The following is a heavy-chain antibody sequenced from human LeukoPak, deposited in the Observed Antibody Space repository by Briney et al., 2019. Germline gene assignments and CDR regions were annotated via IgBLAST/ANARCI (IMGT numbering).Heavy chain of an antibody. D-gene: IGHD6-19*01. CDR3: AKDGSGGWYDLYYFDY. J-gene: IGHJ4*02. Sequence: GRSLRLSCAASGFTFSNYDMHWVRQAPGKGLEWVAVIWSDGSDKYYEDSVKGRFTISRDNSKNTLYLQMNSLRAEDTAVYYCAKDGSGGWYDLYYFDYWGQGTLVTVSS. CDR1: GFTFSNYD. CDR2: IWSDGSDK. V-gene: IGHV3-33*06.